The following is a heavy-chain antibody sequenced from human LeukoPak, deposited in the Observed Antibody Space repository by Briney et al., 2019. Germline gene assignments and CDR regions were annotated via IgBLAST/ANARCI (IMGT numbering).Heavy chain of an antibody. CDR2: IIPSRRVG. V-gene: IGHV1-69*04. CDR3: ARDLRELQPLFFDY. J-gene: IGHJ4*02. D-gene: IGHD1-26*01. CDR1: GGIFSSYA. Sequence: SVTVSCKASGGIFSSYAISWVRQAPGQGLEWMGRIIPSRRVGHYAQKFQGRVTITADKSTSTAYMELSSLRSEDTAVYYCARDLRELQPLFFDYWGQGTLVAV.